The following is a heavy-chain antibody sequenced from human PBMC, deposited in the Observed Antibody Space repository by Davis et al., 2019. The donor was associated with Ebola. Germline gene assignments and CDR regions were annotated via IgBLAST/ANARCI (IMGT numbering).Heavy chain of an antibody. D-gene: IGHD6-13*01. CDR1: GGSFSGYY. CDR3: ARGRQQLEI. V-gene: IGHV4-34*01. J-gene: IGHJ3*02. CDR2: INHSGST. Sequence: PSETLSLTCAVYGGSFSGYYWSWIRQPPGKGLEWIGEINHSGSTNYNPSLKSRVTISVDTSKNQFSLKLSSVTAADTAVYYCARGRQQLEIWGQGTMVTVSS.